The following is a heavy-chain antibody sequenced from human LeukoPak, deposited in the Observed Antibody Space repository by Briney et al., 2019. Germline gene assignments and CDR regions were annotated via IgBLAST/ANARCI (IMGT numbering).Heavy chain of an antibody. D-gene: IGHD3-10*01. Sequence: GGCLRLSCAASGFIFSSYSMNWVRQAPGKGLEWLSSINPAGTSTFHADSVKGRFTISRDNTENSLYMQMDSLRDEDTAVYYCVRDFLGESGAGGPWGQGTLVTVSS. CDR1: GFIFSSYS. CDR3: VRDFLGESGAGGP. V-gene: IGHV3-21*01. J-gene: IGHJ5*02. CDR2: INPAGTST.